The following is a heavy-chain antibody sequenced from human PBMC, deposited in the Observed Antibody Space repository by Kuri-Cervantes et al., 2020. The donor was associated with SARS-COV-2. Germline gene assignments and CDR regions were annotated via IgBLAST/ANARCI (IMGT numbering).Heavy chain of an antibody. CDR1: GYSISSGYY. V-gene: IGHV4-38-2*01. CDR2: IYHSGST. CDR3: ARGRGVFQWELLRSTGENYYYYMDV. D-gene: IGHD1-26*01. Sequence: GSLRLSCAVSGYSISSGYYWGWIRQPPGKGLEWIGSIYHSGSTYYNPSLKSRVTMSVDTSKNQFSLKLSSVTAADTAVYYCARGRGVFQWELLRSTGENYYYYMDVWGKGTTVTVSS. J-gene: IGHJ6*03.